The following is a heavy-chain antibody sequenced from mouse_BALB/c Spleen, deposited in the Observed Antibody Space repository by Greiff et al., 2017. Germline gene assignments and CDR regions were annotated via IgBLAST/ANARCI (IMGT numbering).Heavy chain of an antibody. CDR3: ARHGVGGYFDY. V-gene: IGHV5-9-3*01. CDR2: ISSGGSYT. CDR1: GFTFSSYA. J-gene: IGHJ2*01. D-gene: IGHD1-1*02. Sequence: EVNLVESGGGLVKPGGSLKLSCAASGFTFSSYAMSWVRQTPEKRLEWVATISSGGSYTYYPDSVKGRFTISRDNAKNTLYLQMSSLRSKDTAMYYCARHGVGGYFDYWGQGTTLTVSS.